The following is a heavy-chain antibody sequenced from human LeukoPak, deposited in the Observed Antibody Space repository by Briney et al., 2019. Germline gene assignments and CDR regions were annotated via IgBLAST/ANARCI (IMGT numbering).Heavy chain of an antibody. CDR1: GFTFSSYN. CDR3: ARERGYYDY. J-gene: IGHJ4*02. V-gene: IGHV3-21*01. Sequence: GGSLRLSCAASGFTFSSYNMNWVRQAPGKGLEWVSFISSSSSYIYYADSVKGRFTISRDNAKSSLYLQMNSLRAEDTAVYFCARERGYYDYWGQGTLVTVSS. D-gene: IGHD3-22*01. CDR2: ISSSSSYI.